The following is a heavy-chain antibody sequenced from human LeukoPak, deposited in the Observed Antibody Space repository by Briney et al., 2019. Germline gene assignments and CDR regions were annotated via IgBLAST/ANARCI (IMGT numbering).Heavy chain of an antibody. V-gene: IGHV4-39*01. D-gene: IGHD4-17*01. J-gene: IGHJ4*02. CDR1: GGSISSSSYY. CDR2: IYYSGST. Sequence: SETLSLTCTVSGGSISSSSYYWGWIRQPPGKGLEWIGSIYYSGSTYYNPSLNSRVTISVDTYQNKFSLKLSSVTAAATAVYYCARNAFYGDYADYWGQGTLVTVSS. CDR3: ARNAFYGDYADY.